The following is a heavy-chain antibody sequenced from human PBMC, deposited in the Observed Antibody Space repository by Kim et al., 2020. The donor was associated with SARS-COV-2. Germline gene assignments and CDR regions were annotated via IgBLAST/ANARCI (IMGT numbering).Heavy chain of an antibody. CDR2: IDPSDSYT. Sequence: GESLKISCKGSGYSFTSYWISWVRQMPGKGLEWMGRIDPSDSYTNYSPSFQGHVTISADKSISTAYLQWSSLKASDTAMYYCARHGYTYYYDSSGYSLDYWGQGTLVTVSS. CDR1: GYSFTSYW. V-gene: IGHV5-10-1*01. D-gene: IGHD3-22*01. J-gene: IGHJ4*02. CDR3: ARHGYTYYYDSSGYSLDY.